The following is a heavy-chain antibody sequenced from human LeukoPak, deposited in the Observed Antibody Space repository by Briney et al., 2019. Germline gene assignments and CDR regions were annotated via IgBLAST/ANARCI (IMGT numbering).Heavy chain of an antibody. V-gene: IGHV3-74*01. CDR3: VSYYGSGSHYYYSMDV. D-gene: IGHD3-10*01. J-gene: IGHJ6*02. CDR1: GFTFRDSW. Sequence: GGSLRLSCAASGFTFRDSWLHWVRQAPGKGLVWIPRINGDGSRTSYAASVNGRFAISISRASAKNTLYLQMNSLRAEDTAVYYCVSYYGSGSHYYYSMDVWGQGTTVTVSS. CDR2: INGDGSRT.